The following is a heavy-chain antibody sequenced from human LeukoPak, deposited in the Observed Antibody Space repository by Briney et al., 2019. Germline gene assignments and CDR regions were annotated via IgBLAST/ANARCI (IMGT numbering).Heavy chain of an antibody. CDR2: ISYDGSNK. V-gene: IGHV3-30*04. D-gene: IGHD6-13*01. Sequence: GVLRLSCAASGFTFSSYAIHWVRQAPGKGLEWVAVISYDGSNKNYADSVKGRFSISRDNAKNSLYLQMNSLRAEDTAVYYCARDFGCRSSCSDAFDIWGQGTMVSVSS. CDR1: GFTFSSYA. CDR3: ARDFGCRSSCSDAFDI. J-gene: IGHJ3*02.